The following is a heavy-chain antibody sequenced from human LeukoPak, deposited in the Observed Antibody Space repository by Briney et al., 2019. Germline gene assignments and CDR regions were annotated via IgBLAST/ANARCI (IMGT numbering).Heavy chain of an antibody. Sequence: SETLSLTCTVSGGSISSYYWSWIRQPAGKGLEWIGRIYTSGSTNYNPSLKSRVTTSVDTSKNQFSLKLSSVTAADTAVYYCARDPLVGANWYFDLWGRGTLVTVSS. CDR2: IYTSGST. D-gene: IGHD1-26*01. CDR3: ARDPLVGANWYFDL. J-gene: IGHJ2*01. V-gene: IGHV4-4*07. CDR1: GGSISSYY.